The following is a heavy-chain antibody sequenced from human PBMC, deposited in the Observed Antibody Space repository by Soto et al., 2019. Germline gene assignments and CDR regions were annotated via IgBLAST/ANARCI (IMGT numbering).Heavy chain of an antibody. V-gene: IGHV1-46*03. D-gene: IGHD6-13*01. Sequence: GASVKVSCKASGYTFTSYYMHWVRQAPGQGLEWMGIINPSGGSTSYAQKFQGRVTMTRDTSTSTVYMELSSLRSEDTAVYYCARAGGIAAAGLDAFDIWGQGTMVTVSS. CDR2: INPSGGST. CDR1: GYTFTSYY. CDR3: ARAGGIAAAGLDAFDI. J-gene: IGHJ3*02.